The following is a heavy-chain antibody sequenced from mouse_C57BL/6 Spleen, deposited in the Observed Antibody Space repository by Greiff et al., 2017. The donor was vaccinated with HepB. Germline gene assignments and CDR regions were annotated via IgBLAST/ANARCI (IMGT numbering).Heavy chain of an antibody. CDR3: ARRGMYYGSSSYYAMDY. J-gene: IGHJ4*01. V-gene: IGHV5-17*01. D-gene: IGHD1-1*01. CDR1: GFTFSDYG. CDR2: ISSGSGTI. Sequence: EVMLVESGGGLVKPGGSLKLSCAASGFTFSDYGMHWVRQAPEKGLEWVAYISSGSGTIYYADTVKGRFTISRDNAKNTLFLQMTSLRSEDTAMYYCARRGMYYGSSSYYAMDYWGQGTSVTVSS.